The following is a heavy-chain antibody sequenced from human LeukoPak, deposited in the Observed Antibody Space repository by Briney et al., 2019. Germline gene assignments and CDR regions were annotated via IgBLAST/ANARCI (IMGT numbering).Heavy chain of an antibody. CDR2: ISYDGSNK. CDR1: GFTFSNYG. Sequence: PGRSLRLSCAASGFTFSNYGMHWVRQASGKGLEWVAVISYDGSNKYYADSVKGRFTISRDNSKNTLYLQMNSLRAEDTAVYYCAKEGSDAFDIWGQGTMVTVSS. CDR3: AKEGSDAFDI. J-gene: IGHJ3*02. V-gene: IGHV3-30*18.